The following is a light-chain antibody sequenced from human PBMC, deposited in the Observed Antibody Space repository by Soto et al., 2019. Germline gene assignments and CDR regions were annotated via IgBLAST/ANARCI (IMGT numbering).Light chain of an antibody. Sequence: EIVMTQSPVTLSVSPGETATLSCRASQYVTNNLAWYQQRPGQPPRLLIYAASTRAANIPTRFSGSRSGTELTLTISSLQSEDFAVYYCLQYHDWPPLTFGGGTKVDI. CDR3: LQYHDWPPLT. CDR1: QYVTNN. J-gene: IGKJ4*01. V-gene: IGKV3-15*01. CDR2: AAS.